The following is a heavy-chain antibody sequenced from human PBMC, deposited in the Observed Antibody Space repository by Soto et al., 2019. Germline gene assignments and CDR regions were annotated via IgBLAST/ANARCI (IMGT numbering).Heavy chain of an antibody. Sequence: GSGPTLVNPTQTLTLTCTFSGFSLSTSGMCVSWIRQPPGKALEWLALIDWDDDKYYSTSLKTRLTISKDTSKNQVVLTMINLDPVDTATYYCVRSIAVAGGGWFDPWGQGTLVTVSS. CDR3: VRSIAVAGGGWFDP. CDR1: GFSLSTSGMC. V-gene: IGHV2-70*13. D-gene: IGHD6-19*01. J-gene: IGHJ5*02. CDR2: IDWDDDK.